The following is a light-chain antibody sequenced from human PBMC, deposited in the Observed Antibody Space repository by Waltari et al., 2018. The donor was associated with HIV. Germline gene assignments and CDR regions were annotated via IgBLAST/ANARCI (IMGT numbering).Light chain of an antibody. V-gene: IGKV1-5*03. J-gene: IGKJ1*01. Sequence: DIQMTQSPSTLSASVGDRVTITCRASQSISIWLAWYQQKPGKAPKLLIYQASTLGGGGPSRVSGSGSGTDFTLTISSLQPDDFATYYCQQYNSYSPWAFGQGTKVEIK. CDR3: QQYNSYSPWA. CDR2: QAS. CDR1: QSISIW.